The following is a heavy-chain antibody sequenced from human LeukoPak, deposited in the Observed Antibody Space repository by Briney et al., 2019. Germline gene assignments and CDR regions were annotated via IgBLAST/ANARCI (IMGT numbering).Heavy chain of an antibody. CDR3: ARGGWNDPGAFDI. CDR2: INHSGST. Sequence: SETLSLTCAVYGGSFSGYYWSWIRQPPGKGLEWIGEINHSGSTNYNPSLKSRVPISVDTSKNQFSLKLSSVTAADTAVYYCARGGWNDPGAFDIWGQGTMVTVSS. CDR1: GGSFSGYY. V-gene: IGHV4-34*01. J-gene: IGHJ3*02. D-gene: IGHD1-1*01.